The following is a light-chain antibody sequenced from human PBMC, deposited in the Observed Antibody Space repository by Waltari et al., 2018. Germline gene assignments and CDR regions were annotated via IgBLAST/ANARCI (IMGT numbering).Light chain of an antibody. CDR1: SSDVGGYNY. CDR3: SSYTASRHYV. V-gene: IGLV2-14*03. CDR2: DVS. Sequence: QSALTQPASVSGSPGQSITISCTGTSSDVGGYNYVSWYQQYPGKAPKLVIYDVSTRPSGASARFPGSKSGNTASLIISGLQAEDEADYYCSSYTASRHYVFGTGTKVTVL. J-gene: IGLJ1*01.